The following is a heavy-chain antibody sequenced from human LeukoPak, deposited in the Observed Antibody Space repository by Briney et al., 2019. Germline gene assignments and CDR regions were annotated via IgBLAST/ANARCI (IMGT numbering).Heavy chain of an antibody. D-gene: IGHD3-22*01. Sequence: SGPTLVNPTETLTLTCTVSGISLSNARMGVSWIRQPPGKALEWLAHIFSNDEKSYSTSLKSRLTISKDTSKSQVVLTMTNMDPVDTATYYCARNYYDSSGYYTVFFDYWGEGTLVTVSS. J-gene: IGHJ4*02. V-gene: IGHV2-26*01. CDR2: IFSNDEK. CDR1: GISLSNARMG. CDR3: ARNYYDSSGYYTVFFDY.